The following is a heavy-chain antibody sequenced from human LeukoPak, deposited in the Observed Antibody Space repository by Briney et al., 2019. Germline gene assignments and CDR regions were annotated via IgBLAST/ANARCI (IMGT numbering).Heavy chain of an antibody. J-gene: IGHJ4*02. CDR3: AGGALDY. V-gene: IGHV3-7*04. CDR1: GFTFSDYW. CDR2: INQDGREQ. Sequence: GGSLRLSCVASGFTFSDYWMTWVRQAPGQGLEWVAKINQDGREQHFVDSVKGRFTISRDNAKNSLYLQMDSLRGEDTAVSYCAGGALDYWGQGTLVTVSS.